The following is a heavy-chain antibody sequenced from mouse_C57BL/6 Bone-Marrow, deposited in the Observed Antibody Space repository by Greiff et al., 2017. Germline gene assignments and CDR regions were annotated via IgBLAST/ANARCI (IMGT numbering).Heavy chain of an antibody. CDR3: ASSYYGMDY. J-gene: IGHJ4*01. Sequence: EVQLVESGGGLVKPGGSLKLSCAASGFTFSDYGMHWVRQAPEKGLEWVAYISSGSSTISYADTVKGRVTISRDNAKNTLFLQMTSLRSEDTAMYYCASSYYGMDYWGQGTSVTVSS. CDR1: GFTFSDYG. V-gene: IGHV5-17*01. CDR2: ISSGSSTI.